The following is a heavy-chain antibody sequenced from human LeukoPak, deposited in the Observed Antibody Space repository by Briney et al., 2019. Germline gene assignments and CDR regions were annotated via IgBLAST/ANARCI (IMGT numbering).Heavy chain of an antibody. CDR2: ISYDGSNK. Sequence: GGSLRLSCAASGFTFSTYGMHWVRQAPGKGLEWVAIISYDGSNKYYGDSVKGRFTISRDNSKNTLYLQMNSLRAEDTAVYYCAKWGPYDILTGRINWGQGTLVTVSS. D-gene: IGHD3-9*01. CDR1: GFTFSTYG. J-gene: IGHJ4*02. V-gene: IGHV3-30*18. CDR3: AKWGPYDILTGRIN.